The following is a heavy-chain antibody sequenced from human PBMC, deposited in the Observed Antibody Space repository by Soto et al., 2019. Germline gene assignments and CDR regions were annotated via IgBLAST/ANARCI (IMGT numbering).Heavy chain of an antibody. CDR1: GYTFTTYW. CDR2: IDPRDSYC. D-gene: IGHD3-10*01. J-gene: IGHJ3*01. Sequence: PVESLKISCKGSGYTFTTYWISWVRQIPWKGLEWMGRIDPRDSYCNYSPSFQDHVTISVDKSISTAYLQWSSLKASDTAMYYCARFFKIDGGRGYFREVTSSDGFDLWGQGKMVSVSS. V-gene: IGHV5-10-1*01. CDR3: ARFFKIDGGRGYFREVTSSDGFDL.